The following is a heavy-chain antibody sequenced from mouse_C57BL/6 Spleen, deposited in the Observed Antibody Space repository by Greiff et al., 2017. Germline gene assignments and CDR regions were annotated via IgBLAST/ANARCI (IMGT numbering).Heavy chain of an antibody. D-gene: IGHD2-2*01. V-gene: IGHV5-17*01. CDR3: ARPGLQAMDY. J-gene: IGHJ4*01. CDR1: GFTFSDYG. CDR2: ISSGSSTI. Sequence: EVKLVESGGGLVKPGGSLKLSCAASGFTFSDYGMHWVRQAPEKGLEWVAYISSGSSTIYYADTVKGRFTISRDNAKNTLFLQMTSLRSEDTAMYYCARPGLQAMDYWGQGTSVTVSS.